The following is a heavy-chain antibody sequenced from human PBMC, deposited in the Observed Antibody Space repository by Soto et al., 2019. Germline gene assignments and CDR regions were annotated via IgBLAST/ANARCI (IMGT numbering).Heavy chain of an antibody. Sequence: QLQLQESGPGLVKPSEPLSLTCTVSGGSISGSSYYWGWIRQPPGKGLEWIGAIYYTGRTYYKPSLKSRVTISVDTSKNQFSLKLNSVSAADTAVYYCASGGEGSIAVAGWGQGTLVTVSS. CDR1: GGSISGSSYY. J-gene: IGHJ4*02. D-gene: IGHD6-19*01. V-gene: IGHV4-39*01. CDR3: ASGGEGSIAVAG. CDR2: IYYTGRT.